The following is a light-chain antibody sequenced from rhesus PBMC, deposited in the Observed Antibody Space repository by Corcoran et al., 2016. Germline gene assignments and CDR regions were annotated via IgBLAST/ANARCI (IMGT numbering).Light chain of an antibody. CDR1: ENVNNY. CDR2: KAS. V-gene: IGKV1-74*01. J-gene: IGKJ4*01. Sequence: DIQMTQSPSSLSASVGDRVTIPCRTSENVNNYLNWYQPKPGKAPKPLISKASTLQSGVPSRFSGSGSGTDYTFTISSLQAEDGAIYYCQHSYGTPLTFGGGTKVEIK. CDR3: QHSYGTPLT.